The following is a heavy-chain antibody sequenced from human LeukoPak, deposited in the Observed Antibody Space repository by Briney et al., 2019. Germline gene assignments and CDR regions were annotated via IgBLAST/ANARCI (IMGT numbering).Heavy chain of an antibody. CDR3: ARDRGYFYDQLDY. CDR2: IKEDGSER. CDR1: AFIFSGHW. V-gene: IGHV3-7*01. Sequence: PGGSLRLSCEGSAFIFSGHWMNWVRQTPGKGLEWVASIKEDGSERQYVDSVKGRFTISRDDARNSLYLQMNSLKDEDTAVYYCARDRGYFYDQLDYWGQGTLVTVSS. J-gene: IGHJ4*02. D-gene: IGHD2/OR15-2a*01.